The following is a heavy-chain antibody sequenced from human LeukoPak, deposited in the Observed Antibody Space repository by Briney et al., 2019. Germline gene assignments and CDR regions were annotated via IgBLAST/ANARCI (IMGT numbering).Heavy chain of an antibody. CDR3: AKLPTAAYYYYYMDV. CDR1: GFTFSSYA. D-gene: IGHD4-11*01. J-gene: IGHJ6*03. V-gene: IGHV3-23*01. Sequence: RGSLRLSCAASGFTFSSYAMSWVRQAPGKGLEWVSAISGSGGSTYYADSVKGRFTISRDNSKNTLYLQMNSLRAEDTAVYYCAKLPTAAYYYYYMDVWGKGTTVTVSS. CDR2: ISGSGGST.